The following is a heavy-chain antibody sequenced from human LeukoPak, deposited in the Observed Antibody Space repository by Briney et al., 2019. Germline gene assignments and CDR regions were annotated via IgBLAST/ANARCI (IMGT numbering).Heavy chain of an antibody. V-gene: IGHV3-11*01. Sequence: PGGSLRLSCAASGFTFSDYYMSWIRQAPGKGLEWVSYISSSGSTIYYADSVKGRFTISRDNAENSLYLQMNSLRAEDTAVYYCARGDYYDSSGYQGAFDICGQGTMVTVSS. D-gene: IGHD3-22*01. CDR2: ISSSGSTI. CDR1: GFTFSDYY. CDR3: ARGDYYDSSGYQGAFDI. J-gene: IGHJ3*02.